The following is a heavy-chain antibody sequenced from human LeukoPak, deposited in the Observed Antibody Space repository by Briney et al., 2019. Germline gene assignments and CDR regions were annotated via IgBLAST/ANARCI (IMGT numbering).Heavy chain of an antibody. Sequence: ASVKVSCNASGYTFTGYYMHWVRQAPGQGLEWMGWINPNSGGTNYAQKFQGRVTMSVDTSKNQFSLKLSSVTAADTAVYYCARDLPYYYDSSGRGDAFDIWGQGTMVTVSS. CDR2: INPNSGGT. J-gene: IGHJ3*02. D-gene: IGHD3-22*01. CDR3: ARDLPYYYDSSGRGDAFDI. CDR1: GYTFTGYY. V-gene: IGHV1-2*02.